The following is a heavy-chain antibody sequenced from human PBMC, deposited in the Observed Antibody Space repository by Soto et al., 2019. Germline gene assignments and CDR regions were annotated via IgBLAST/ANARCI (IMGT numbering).Heavy chain of an antibody. V-gene: IGHV1-18*01. CDR2: ISAYNGNT. D-gene: IGHD3-10*01. Sequence: ASVKVSCKASGYTFTSYCISWVRQAPVQGLEWMGWISAYNGNTNYAQKLQGRVTMTTDTSTSTAYMELRSLRSDDTAVYYFATGNYYGSASYFDPWGQGTLVTVSS. J-gene: IGHJ5*02. CDR1: GYTFTSYC. CDR3: ATGNYYGSASYFDP.